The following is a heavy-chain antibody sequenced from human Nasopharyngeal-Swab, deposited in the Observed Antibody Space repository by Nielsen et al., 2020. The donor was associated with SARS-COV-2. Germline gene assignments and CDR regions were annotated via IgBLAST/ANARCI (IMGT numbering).Heavy chain of an antibody. J-gene: IGHJ2*01. CDR3: ARDSRGRDDWYFDL. Sequence: GESLKISCADSGLTFSNNPVNWVRRAPGKGLEWVSHIRSDTTTIRYADSVKGRFTISRDNARNSVYLQMNSLRAEDTAVYYCARDSRGRDDWYFDLWGRGTLVTVSS. D-gene: IGHD3-16*01. V-gene: IGHV3-48*01. CDR1: GLTFSNNP. CDR2: IRSDTTTI.